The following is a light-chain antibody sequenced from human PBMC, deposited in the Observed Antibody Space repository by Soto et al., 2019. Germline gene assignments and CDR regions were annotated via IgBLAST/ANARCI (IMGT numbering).Light chain of an antibody. V-gene: IGKV3-11*01. Sequence: EIVLTQSPATLSLSPGERATLSCRASQSVSSYLAWYQQKPGQAPRLLIYDASNRATGIPARFSGSGSGTXXXXTISXLEXXXXXXXYCQQRSIFGGGTKVEIK. CDR3: QQRSI. CDR1: QSVSSY. CDR2: DAS. J-gene: IGKJ4*01.